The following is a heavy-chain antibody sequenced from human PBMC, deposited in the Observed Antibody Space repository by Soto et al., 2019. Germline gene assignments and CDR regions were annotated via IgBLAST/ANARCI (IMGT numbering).Heavy chain of an antibody. CDR2: IYHSGST. CDR1: GGSISSSNW. Sequence: SETLSLTCAVSGGSISSSNWWSWVRQPPGKGLEWIGEIYHSGSTNYNPSLKSRITISVDKSKNQFSLKLSSVTAADTAVYYCARDLDSNYGFDYWGQGTLVTVSS. V-gene: IGHV4-4*02. J-gene: IGHJ4*02. D-gene: IGHD4-4*01. CDR3: ARDLDSNYGFDY.